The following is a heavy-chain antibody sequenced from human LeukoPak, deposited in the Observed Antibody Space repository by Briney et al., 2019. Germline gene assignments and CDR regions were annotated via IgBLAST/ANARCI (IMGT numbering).Heavy chain of an antibody. CDR2: IDPSDSYT. J-gene: IGHJ6*02. Sequence: GESLKISCEGSGFSFTIYWSSCVRQMPGKGLEWMGRIDPSDSYTNYSPSFQGHVTISADKSISTAYLQWSSLTASDTAMYYCAIFRSYYYYGMDVWGQGTTVTVSS. CDR1: GFSFTIYW. D-gene: IGHD3-3*01. CDR3: AIFRSYYYYGMDV. V-gene: IGHV5-10-1*01.